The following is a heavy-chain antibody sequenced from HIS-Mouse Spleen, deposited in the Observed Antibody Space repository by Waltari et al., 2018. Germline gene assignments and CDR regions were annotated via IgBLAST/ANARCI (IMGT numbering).Heavy chain of an antibody. J-gene: IGHJ4*02. CDR2: IYHSGST. CDR3: ARADDFWSGSFDY. CDR1: VYSISSGYY. Sequence: QVQLQESGPGLVKPSETLSLTCTVSVYSISSGYYWGWIRQPPGKGLEWIGSIYHSGSTYYNPSLKSRVTISVDTSKNQFSLKLSSVTAADTAVYYCARADDFWSGSFDYWGQGTLVTVSS. D-gene: IGHD3-3*01. V-gene: IGHV4-38-2*02.